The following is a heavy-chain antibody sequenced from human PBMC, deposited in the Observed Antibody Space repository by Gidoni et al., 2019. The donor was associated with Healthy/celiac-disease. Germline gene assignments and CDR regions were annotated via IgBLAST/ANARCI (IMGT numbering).Heavy chain of an antibody. J-gene: IGHJ3*02. D-gene: IGHD3-22*01. CDR1: GGSFSGYY. V-gene: IGHV4-34*01. Sequence: QVQLQQWGAGLLKPSETLSLTCAVYGGSFSGYYWSWIRQPPGKGLEWIGEINHSGSTNYNPSIKSRVTISVDTSKNQFSLKLSSVTAADTAVYYCARSIRGYKRAVYPKMAFDIWGQGTMVTVSS. CDR2: INHSGST. CDR3: ARSIRGYKRAVYPKMAFDI.